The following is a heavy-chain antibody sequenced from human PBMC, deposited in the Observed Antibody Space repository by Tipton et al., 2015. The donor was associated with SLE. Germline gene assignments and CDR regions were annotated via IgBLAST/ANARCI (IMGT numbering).Heavy chain of an antibody. CDR3: ARSRGARSSLVNWFDP. V-gene: IGHV4-61*09. CDR2: IYTSGST. J-gene: IGHJ5*02. D-gene: IGHD6-6*01. Sequence: TLSLTCTVSGGSISSGSYYWSWIRQPAGKGLEWIGYIYTSGSTNYNPSLKSRVTISVDTSKNQFSLKLSSVTAADTAVYYCARSRGARSSLVNWFDPWGQGTLVTVSS. CDR1: GGSISSGSYY.